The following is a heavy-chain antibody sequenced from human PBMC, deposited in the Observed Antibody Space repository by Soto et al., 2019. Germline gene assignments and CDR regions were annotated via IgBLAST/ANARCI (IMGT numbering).Heavy chain of an antibody. D-gene: IGHD2-8*02. CDR1: GFTFSSYW. CDR3: ATDTYCPATCYRGHGN. V-gene: IGHV3-7*01. CDR2: MNQHGSDI. J-gene: IGHJ1*01. Sequence: EVQLVXSGGDLVQPGGSLRLSCAASGFTFSSYWMAWVRQSPGKGLEWVASMNQHGSDIQYVDSVRGRXXXXXXXXXXXXXXXXXXXXXXXXXIXYCATDTYCPATCYRGHGNWXXXXLXXVSS.